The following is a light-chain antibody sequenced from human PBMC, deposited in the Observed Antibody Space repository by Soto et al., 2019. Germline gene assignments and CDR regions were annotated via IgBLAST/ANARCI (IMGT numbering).Light chain of an antibody. Sequence: QSVLTQPASVSGSPGQTITISCAGTKFDIGRYNYVSWYRQHPGEAPKLIIFEVNNRPSGISNRFSGSKSGNTASLTISGLQVEDEAHYFCSSYTSASALAIFGGGTKRPS. CDR2: EVN. CDR1: KFDIGRYNY. CDR3: SSYTSASALAI. V-gene: IGLV2-14*01. J-gene: IGLJ2*01.